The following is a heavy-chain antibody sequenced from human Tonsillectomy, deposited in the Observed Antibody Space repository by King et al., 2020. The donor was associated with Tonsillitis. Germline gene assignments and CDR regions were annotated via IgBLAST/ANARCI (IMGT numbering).Heavy chain of an antibody. J-gene: IGHJ4*02. Sequence: VQLVESGGGLVKPGGSLRLSCAGSGFTFTNAWMNWVRQAPGKGLEWVVRMKSKAAGGTIAYAAPVKGRVTMSREGSKNTIFLQMNRLKSEDTGVYYCSTGGGVAGLDYWGQGILVTVSS. CDR3: STGGGVAGLDY. V-gene: IGHV3-15*07. CDR2: MKSKAAGGTI. D-gene: IGHD6-19*01. CDR1: GFTFTNAW.